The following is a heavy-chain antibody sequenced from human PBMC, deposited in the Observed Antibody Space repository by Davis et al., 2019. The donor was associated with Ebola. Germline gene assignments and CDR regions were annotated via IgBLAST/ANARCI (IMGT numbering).Heavy chain of an antibody. CDR1: GFIFSKWG. J-gene: IGHJ4*02. D-gene: IGHD6-19*01. Sequence: GESLKISCAPSGFIFSKWGMTWVRQTAGKGLECVAAISMRGDSTDYADSVKGRFTISRDNSNNMLYLQMNNLRVEDTALYYCVHIAHTSGWLGSWGQGTLVTVSS. CDR3: VHIAHTSGWLGS. V-gene: IGHV3-23*01. CDR2: ISMRGDST.